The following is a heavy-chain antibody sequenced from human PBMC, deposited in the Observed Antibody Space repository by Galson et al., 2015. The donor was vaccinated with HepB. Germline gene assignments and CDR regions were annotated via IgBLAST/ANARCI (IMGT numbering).Heavy chain of an antibody. CDR3: AKTVGSWSATWFFDS. CDR1: GVTFSDNY. Sequence: ALRLSCAASGVTFSDNYMSWSRQAPGEGLEWISCISSRSSTIYYADSVKGRFTISRDNSKNTLYLQMSSLRVEDTALYYCAKTVGSWSATWFFDSWGQGTLVTVSS. CDR2: ISSRSSTI. V-gene: IGHV3-11*04. D-gene: IGHD6-13*01. J-gene: IGHJ4*02.